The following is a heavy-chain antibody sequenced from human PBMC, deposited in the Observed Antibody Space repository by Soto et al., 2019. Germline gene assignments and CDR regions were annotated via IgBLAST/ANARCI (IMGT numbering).Heavy chain of an antibody. V-gene: IGHV1-18*01. Sequence: ASVKVSFKASGYTFTSYGISWVRQAPGQGLEWMGWISAYNGNTNYAQKLQGRVTMTTDTSTSPASLELQRLRSDDTALYYCAREQNIAAAGPVFDYWGEGTLVPVS. D-gene: IGHD6-25*01. CDR2: ISAYNGNT. CDR1: GYTFTSYG. J-gene: IGHJ4*02. CDR3: AREQNIAAAGPVFDY.